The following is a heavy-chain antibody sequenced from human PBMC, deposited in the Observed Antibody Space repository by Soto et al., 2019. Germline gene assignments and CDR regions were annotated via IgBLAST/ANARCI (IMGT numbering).Heavy chain of an antibody. CDR1: GYTFTSYG. CDR3: ARVPLYYYDSSGYGDY. CDR2: ISAYNGNT. J-gene: IGHJ4*02. Sequence: GASVKVSCKASGYTFTSYGISWVRQAPGQGLEWMGWISAYNGNTNYAQKLQGRVTMTTDTSTSTAYMELRSLRSDDTAVYYCARVPLYYYDSSGYGDYWGQGTLVTVSS. V-gene: IGHV1-18*01. D-gene: IGHD3-22*01.